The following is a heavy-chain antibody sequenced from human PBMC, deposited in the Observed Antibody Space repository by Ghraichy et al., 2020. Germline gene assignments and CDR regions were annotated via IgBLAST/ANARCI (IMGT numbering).Heavy chain of an antibody. CDR3: ARYCITTACSTGSYYGMDV. CDR1: GFAFSVYA. J-gene: IGHJ6*02. V-gene: IGHV3-23*01. D-gene: IGHD2-15*01. Sequence: GESLNISCAASGFAFSVYAMTWVRQAPGKGLEWVSAISSSGGTTYYADSVKGRFTISRDNSKNTRYLQMNSLRVEDTAVYYCARYCITTACSTGSYYGMDVWGQGTTVAVSS. CDR2: ISSSGGTT.